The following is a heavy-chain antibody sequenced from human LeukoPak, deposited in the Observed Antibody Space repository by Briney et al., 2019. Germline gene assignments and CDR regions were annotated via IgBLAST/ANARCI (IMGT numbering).Heavy chain of an antibody. Sequence: PGGSLRLSCAASGFTFSSYAMSWVRQAPGKGLEWVSAISGSGGSTYYADSVKGRFTISRDNSKNTLYLQMNSLRAEDTAVYYCAKRFARYHNIVVVPAAIWFPFDIWGQGTMVTVSS. CDR3: AKRFARYHNIVVVPAAIWFPFDI. V-gene: IGHV3-23*01. CDR2: ISGSGGST. D-gene: IGHD2-2*01. J-gene: IGHJ3*02. CDR1: GFTFSSYA.